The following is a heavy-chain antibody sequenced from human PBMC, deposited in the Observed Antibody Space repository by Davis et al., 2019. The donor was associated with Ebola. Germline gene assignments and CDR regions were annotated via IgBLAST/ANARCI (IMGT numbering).Heavy chain of an antibody. CDR1: GFTFSSYE. D-gene: IGHD3-10*01. Sequence: GGSLRLSCAASGFTFSSYEMNWVRQAPGKGLEWISYISSGDVIIRYADSVKGRFTISRDSARNSLILQMNSPRDEDTALYYCARLWGAHFDPWGQGTLVTVSS. CDR2: ISSGDVII. J-gene: IGHJ5*02. V-gene: IGHV3-48*03. CDR3: ARLWGAHFDP.